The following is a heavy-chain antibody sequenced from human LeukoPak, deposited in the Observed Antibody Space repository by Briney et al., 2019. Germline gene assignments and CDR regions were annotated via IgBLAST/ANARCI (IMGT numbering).Heavy chain of an antibody. V-gene: IGHV1-69*01. CDR2: IIPIFCTA. Sequence: GSSVQVSCKASGGTFSSYAISRARQAPGQGLEWMGGIIPIFCTANYAQKFQGRVTITANESTSTAYMELSSLRSEDTAVYYCARRRSNGSGSYARDYYYYGMDVGGQGTTVTVP. D-gene: IGHD3-10*01. J-gene: IGHJ6*02. CDR1: GGTFSSYA. CDR3: ARRRSNGSGSYARDYYYYGMDV.